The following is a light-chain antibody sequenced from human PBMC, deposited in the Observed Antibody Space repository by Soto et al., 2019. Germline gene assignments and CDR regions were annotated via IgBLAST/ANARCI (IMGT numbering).Light chain of an antibody. CDR2: GAS. CDR3: QQYNSHNT. V-gene: IGKV1-5*01. CDR1: QSIRTW. J-gene: IGKJ4*01. Sequence: DIQMTQSPSTLSASVVDRVTITCRASQSIRTWLAWYQQKPGKAPQILISGASGLQGGVPPRFSGSGSGTQFTLTITSLQPDDVATYYCQQYNSHNTFGGGTKVEIK.